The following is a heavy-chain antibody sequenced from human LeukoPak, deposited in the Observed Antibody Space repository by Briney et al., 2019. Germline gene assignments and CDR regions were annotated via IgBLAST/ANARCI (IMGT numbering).Heavy chain of an antibody. V-gene: IGHV3-7*01. CDR2: IKQDGSKE. D-gene: IGHD3-9*01. CDR3: SRNDIMDEASGRVY. J-gene: IGHJ4*02. CDR1: GLSFSNYW. Sequence: GGSMRLSCAGSGLSFSNYWMNWVRQAHGKGLVWVANIKQDGSKEYYVDSVKGRFTMSRDNAKNSLYLQMNYLRLEGSVVYHKSRNDIMDEASGRVYWGQGTLVTVSS.